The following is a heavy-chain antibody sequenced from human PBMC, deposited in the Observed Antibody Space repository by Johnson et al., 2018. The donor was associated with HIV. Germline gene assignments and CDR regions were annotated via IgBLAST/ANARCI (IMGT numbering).Heavy chain of an antibody. J-gene: IGHJ3*02. V-gene: IGHV3-30*18. CDR1: GFTFSSYG. CDR3: AKERAFDI. Sequence: QVQLVESGGDLVQPGRSLSLSCAASGFTFSSYGMHWVRQAPGKGLEWVAVISYDGSNKYYADSVKGRFTIYRDNSQNTLYLQMNSLRAEETAVYYCAKERAFDIWGQGTMVTVSS. CDR2: ISYDGSNK.